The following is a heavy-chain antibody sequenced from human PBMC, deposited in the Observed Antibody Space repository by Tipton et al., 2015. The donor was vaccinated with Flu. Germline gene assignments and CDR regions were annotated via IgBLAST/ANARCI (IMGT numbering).Heavy chain of an antibody. CDR2: IHPEDSDI. D-gene: IGHD2/OR15-2a*01. Sequence: VQLVQSGAEVKKPGESLKISCKASGHSFGSYWIGWVRQMPGKGLEWVAIIHPEDSDIRYSPSFQGQVTISVDKSINTAYLQWSSLKASDSAMYYCMRRKYWDPWFDPWGQGTLVIVSS. V-gene: IGHV5-51*01. CDR1: GHSFGSYW. CDR3: MRRKYWDPWFDP. J-gene: IGHJ5*02.